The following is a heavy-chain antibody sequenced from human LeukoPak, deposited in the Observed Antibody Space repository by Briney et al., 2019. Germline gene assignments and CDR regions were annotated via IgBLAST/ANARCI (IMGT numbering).Heavy chain of an antibody. D-gene: IGHD2-8*01. Sequence: EASVKVSCKASGGTFSSYAISWVRQAPGQGLEWMGGIIPIFGTANYAQKFQGRVTITADESTSTAYMELSSLRSEDTAVYYCARTREYCTNGVCYQAYYYYYMDVWGKGTTVTVSS. J-gene: IGHJ6*03. CDR3: ARTREYCTNGVCYQAYYYYYMDV. V-gene: IGHV1-69*01. CDR1: GGTFSSYA. CDR2: IIPIFGTA.